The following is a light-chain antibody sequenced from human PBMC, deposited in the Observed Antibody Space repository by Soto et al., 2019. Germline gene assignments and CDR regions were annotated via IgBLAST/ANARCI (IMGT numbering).Light chain of an antibody. V-gene: IGLV2-14*01. Sequence: QSVVTQPASLSGTPGPSITISCSGTSSDVGGYNYVSWYQQHPGEAPKLLISEVSNRPSAISNRFSGSKSGNTASLTISGLQAEDEADYYCSSYTSSSTLLFGGGTKVTVL. CDR3: SSYTSSSTLL. CDR1: SSDVGGYNY. J-gene: IGLJ2*01. CDR2: EVS.